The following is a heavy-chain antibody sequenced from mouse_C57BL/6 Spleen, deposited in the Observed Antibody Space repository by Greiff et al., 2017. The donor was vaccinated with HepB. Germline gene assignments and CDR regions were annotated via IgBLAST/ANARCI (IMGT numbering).Heavy chain of an antibody. J-gene: IGHJ4*01. D-gene: IGHD2-4*01. Sequence: QVQLKQSGAELVKPGASVKLSCKASGYTFTSYWMHWVKQRPGRGLEWIGRIDPNSGGTKYNEKFKSKATLTVDKPSSTAYMQLSSLTSEDSAVYYCARERIYYDYGYYYAMDYWGQGTSVTVSS. CDR1: GYTFTSYW. CDR2: IDPNSGGT. CDR3: ARERIYYDYGYYYAMDY. V-gene: IGHV1-72*01.